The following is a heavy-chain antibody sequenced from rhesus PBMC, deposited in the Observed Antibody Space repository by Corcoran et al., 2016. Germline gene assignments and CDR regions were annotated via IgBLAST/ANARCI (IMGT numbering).Heavy chain of an antibody. Sequence: QVQLQESGPGLVKPSETLSLTCAVSGGSISSSNCWSWIRQPPGKGLEWIGYIIGCSGSTYYNPSLQNRVTISTDTSKNQFSLKLSSVTAADTAVYYCAGGYDSGYYIFDYWGQGVLVTVSS. CDR1: GGSISSSNC. CDR3: AGGYDSGYYIFDY. J-gene: IGHJ4*01. V-gene: IGHV4-65*01. D-gene: IGHD3-28*01. CDR2: IIGCSGST.